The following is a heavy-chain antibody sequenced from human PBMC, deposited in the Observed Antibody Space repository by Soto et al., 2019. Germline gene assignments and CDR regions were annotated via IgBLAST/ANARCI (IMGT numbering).Heavy chain of an antibody. CDR3: ARDLPPIDY. Sequence: QVQLVQSGAEVKKPGASVKVSCKASGYTFTNYALHWVRQAPGQRLEWMGWVNGGNGNTKYSQKFQGRVTITRDTSASTAYMELSSLRSEDTAVYYCARDLPPIDYWGQGTLVTVSS. CDR1: GYTFTNYA. J-gene: IGHJ4*02. CDR2: VNGGNGNT. V-gene: IGHV1-3*01.